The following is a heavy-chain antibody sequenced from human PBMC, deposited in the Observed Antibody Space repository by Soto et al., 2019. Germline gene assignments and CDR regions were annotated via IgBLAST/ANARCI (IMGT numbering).Heavy chain of an antibody. CDR2: INHSGST. V-gene: IGHV4-34*01. Sequence: SETLSLTCAVYGGSFSGYYWSWIRQPPGKGLEWIGEINHSGSTNYNPSLKSRVTISVDTSKNQFTLKLSSVTAADTAVYYCARGVPTYYDFWSGYESNYYYGMDVWGQGTTVTVSS. CDR1: GGSFSGYY. CDR3: ARGVPTYYDFWSGYESNYYYGMDV. D-gene: IGHD3-3*01. J-gene: IGHJ6*02.